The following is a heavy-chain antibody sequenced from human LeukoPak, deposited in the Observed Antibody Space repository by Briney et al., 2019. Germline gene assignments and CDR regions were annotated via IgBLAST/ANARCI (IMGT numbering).Heavy chain of an antibody. CDR3: TKRARMGIAAAGDGFHI. CDR2: ISRNSGSI. CDR1: GFTFDDYA. V-gene: IGHV3-9*01. Sequence: GRSLRLSCAASGFTFDDYAMHWVRQAPGKGLEWVSGISRNSGSIGYADSVRGRFTLSRDNAKNSLFLQMSSLRVEDTALYYCTKRARMGIAAAGDGFHIWGQGTMVTVSS. D-gene: IGHD6-13*01. J-gene: IGHJ3*02.